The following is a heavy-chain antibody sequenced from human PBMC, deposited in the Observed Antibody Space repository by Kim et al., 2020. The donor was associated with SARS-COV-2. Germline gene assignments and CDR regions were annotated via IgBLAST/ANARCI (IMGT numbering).Heavy chain of an antibody. CDR1: GGSISSSSYY. CDR2: IYYSGST. D-gene: IGHD3-22*01. V-gene: IGHV4-39*01. CDR3: ARLPSYYYDSSGYYYLNWFDP. J-gene: IGHJ5*02. Sequence: SETLSLTCTVSGGSISSSSYYWGWIRQPPGKGLEWIGSIYYSGSTYYNPSLKSRVTISVDTSKNQFSLKLSSVTAADTAVYYCARLPSYYYDSSGYYYLNWFDPWGQGTLVTVSS.